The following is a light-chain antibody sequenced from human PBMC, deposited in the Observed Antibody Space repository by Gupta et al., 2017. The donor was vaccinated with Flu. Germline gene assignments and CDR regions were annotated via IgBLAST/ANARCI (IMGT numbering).Light chain of an antibody. CDR2: EVS. CDR1: SSDVGGYNY. Sequence: QSALTQPRSVSGSPGQSVTISCTGTSSDVGGYNYVSWYKQHPGTDPQDRRVEVSKRQSGVPDRGSASKSGSKASAHTSGLQSEDEAADYCCSSEGRFTGMFGGGTKLAVL. J-gene: IGLJ3*02. V-gene: IGLV2-11*01. CDR3: CSSEGRFTGM.